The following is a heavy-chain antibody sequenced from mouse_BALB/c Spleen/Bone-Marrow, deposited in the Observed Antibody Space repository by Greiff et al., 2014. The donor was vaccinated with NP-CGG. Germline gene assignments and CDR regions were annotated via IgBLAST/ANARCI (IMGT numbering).Heavy chain of an antibody. Sequence: VQLQESGAELVRPGTSVKISCKASGYTFTNYWLGWVKQRPGHGLEWIGEIYPGGGYTNYNEKFKGKATLTADTSSSTAYMQLCSLTSEDSAVYFCACKCDGSSYSFAYWGQGTPVTVSA. V-gene: IGHV1-63*02. CDR2: IYPGGGYT. CDR1: GYTFTNYW. CDR3: ACKCDGSSYSFAY. J-gene: IGHJ3*01. D-gene: IGHD1-1*01.